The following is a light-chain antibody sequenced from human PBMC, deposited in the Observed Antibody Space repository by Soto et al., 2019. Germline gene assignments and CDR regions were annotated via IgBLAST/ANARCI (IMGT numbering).Light chain of an antibody. J-gene: IGKJ1*01. CDR2: GAS. V-gene: IGKV3-20*01. Sequence: EVGLTQSPGTVSLSPGERATLSCRASQSVSSSYLAWYQQKPGQAPRLLIYGASSRATGIPDRFSGSGSGTDFTLTISRLEPEDFAVYYCQQYGSSPRRTFGQGTKVDIK. CDR1: QSVSSSY. CDR3: QQYGSSPRRT.